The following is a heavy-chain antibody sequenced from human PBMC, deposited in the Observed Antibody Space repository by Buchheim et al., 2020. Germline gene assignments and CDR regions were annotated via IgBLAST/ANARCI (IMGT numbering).Heavy chain of an antibody. D-gene: IGHD3-9*01. CDR3: ARGDILTGYPTPIDY. CDR2: IYYSGSI. CDR1: GGSISSYY. Sequence: QVQLQESGPGLVKPSETLSLTCTVSGGSISSYYWSWIRQPPGKGLEWIGYIYYSGSINYNPSLKSRVTISVDTSKNQFSLKLSSVTAADTAVYYCARGDILTGYPTPIDYWGQGTL. V-gene: IGHV4-59*08. J-gene: IGHJ4*02.